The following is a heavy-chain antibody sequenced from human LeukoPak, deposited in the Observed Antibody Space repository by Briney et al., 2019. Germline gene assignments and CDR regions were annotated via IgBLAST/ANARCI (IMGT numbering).Heavy chain of an antibody. V-gene: IGHV1-18*04. J-gene: IGHJ3*02. CDR2: ISAYSGNT. CDR1: GYTFTSYG. Sequence: ASVKVSCKASGYTFTSYGISWVRQAPGQGLEWMGWISAYSGNTNYAQKLQGRVTMTTDTSTSTAYMELRSLRSDDTAVYYCARDQGDIVVVPDAFDIWGQGTMVTVSS. D-gene: IGHD2-2*01. CDR3: ARDQGDIVVVPDAFDI.